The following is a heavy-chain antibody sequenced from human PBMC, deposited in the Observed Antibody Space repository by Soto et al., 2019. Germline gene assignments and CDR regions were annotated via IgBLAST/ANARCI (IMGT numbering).Heavy chain of an antibody. CDR1: GFTFSSYS. CDR3: ARDTGTIFGVRPDY. D-gene: IGHD3-3*01. J-gene: IGHJ4*02. Sequence: GSLRLSCAASGFTFSSYSMNWVRQAPGKGLEWVSYISSSSSTIYYADSVKGRFTISRDNAKNSLYLQMNSLRAEDTAVYYCARDTGTIFGVRPDYWGQGTLVTVSS. CDR2: ISSSSSTI. V-gene: IGHV3-48*01.